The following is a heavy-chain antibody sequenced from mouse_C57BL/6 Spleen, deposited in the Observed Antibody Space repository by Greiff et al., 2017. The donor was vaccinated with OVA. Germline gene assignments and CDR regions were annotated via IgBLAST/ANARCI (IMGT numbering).Heavy chain of an antibody. D-gene: IGHD3-3*01. CDR3: ARKGRD. Sequence: QVQLQQSGAELVKPGASVKLSCKASGYTFTSYWMQWVKQRPGQGLEWIGEIDPSDSYTNHNQKFKGKATLTVDTSSSTAYMQLSSLTSEDSAVYYCARKGRDWGQGTLVTVSA. CDR2: IDPSDSYT. CDR1: GYTFTSYW. J-gene: IGHJ3*01. V-gene: IGHV1-50*01.